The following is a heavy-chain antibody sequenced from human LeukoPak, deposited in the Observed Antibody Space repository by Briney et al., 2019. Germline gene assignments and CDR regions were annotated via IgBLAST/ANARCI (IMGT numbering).Heavy chain of an antibody. V-gene: IGHV1-2*02. J-gene: IGHJ4*02. CDR1: GYTFTDYY. Sequence: VASVKVSCKTSGYTFTDYYIHWVRQAPGQGLEWTGWINPNSGETNSAQKFQGRVTMTGDTSISTAYMELRRVTSDDTAVYYCARDRDYSNTERGFDYWGQGTLVTVSS. CDR2: INPNSGET. D-gene: IGHD4-11*01. CDR3: ARDRDYSNTERGFDY.